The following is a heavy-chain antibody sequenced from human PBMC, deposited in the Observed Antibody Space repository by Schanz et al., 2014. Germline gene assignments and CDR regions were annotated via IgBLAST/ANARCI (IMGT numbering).Heavy chain of an antibody. CDR2: IGNGGVTI. V-gene: IGHV3-11*04. CDR3: VRVSFADPRLYRGMDRDIDY. D-gene: IGHD5-18*01. J-gene: IGHJ4*02. Sequence: VQLLESGGGLVQPGGSLRLSCTASGFPFSDYFMAWIRQPPGRGLEWVSYIGNGGVTIYYADSVKGRLTISRDDAKKSMYLQMNNLRAEDTAVYYCVRVSFADPRLYRGMDRDIDYWGQGTLVTVSS. CDR1: GFPFSDYF.